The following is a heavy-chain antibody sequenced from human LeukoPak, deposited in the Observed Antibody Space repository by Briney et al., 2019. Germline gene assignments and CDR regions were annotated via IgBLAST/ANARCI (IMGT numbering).Heavy chain of an antibody. J-gene: IGHJ3*02. CDR3: ARRLAYYDILTGYYTFYAFDI. CDR1: GGSFSGYY. Sequence: SETLSLTCAVYGGSFSGYYWSWIRQPPGKGLEWIGSIYYSGSTYYNPSLKSRVTISVDTSKNQFSLKLSSVTAADTAVYYCARRLAYYDILTGYYTFYAFDIWGQGTMVTVSS. D-gene: IGHD3-9*01. CDR2: IYYSGST. V-gene: IGHV4-34*01.